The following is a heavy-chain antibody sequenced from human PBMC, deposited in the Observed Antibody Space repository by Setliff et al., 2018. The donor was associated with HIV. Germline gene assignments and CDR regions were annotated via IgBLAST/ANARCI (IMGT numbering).Heavy chain of an antibody. CDR1: GASISSYY. D-gene: IGHD2-2*01. CDR3: ARGHCSGTNCYGVDYYGMDV. J-gene: IGHJ6*02. CDR2: IYQSGNT. Sequence: PSETLSLTCSVSGASISSYYWSWIRQPPGKGLEWIGSIYQSGNTNYNPSLESRLTISVDTAKNQFSLKLSSVTAADTAVYYCARGHCSGTNCYGVDYYGMDVWGQGTTVTVSS. V-gene: IGHV4-59*12.